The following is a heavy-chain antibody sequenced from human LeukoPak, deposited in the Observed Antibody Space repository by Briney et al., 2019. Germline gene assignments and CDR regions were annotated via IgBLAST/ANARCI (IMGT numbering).Heavy chain of an antibody. CDR3: AKVQDQWLEPFYMDV. D-gene: IGHD6-19*01. Sequence: GGSLRLSCAASGFSFSSYGMHWVRQAPGKGLEWVAFIRYDGSNKYYADSVKGRFTISRDNSKNTVYLQMNSLRAEDTAVYYCAKVQDQWLEPFYMDVWGKGTTVTVSS. V-gene: IGHV3-30*02. CDR2: IRYDGSNK. CDR1: GFSFSSYG. J-gene: IGHJ6*03.